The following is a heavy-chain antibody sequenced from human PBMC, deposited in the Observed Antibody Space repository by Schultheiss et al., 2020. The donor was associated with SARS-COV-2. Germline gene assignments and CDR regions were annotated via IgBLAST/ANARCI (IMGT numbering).Heavy chain of an antibody. CDR3: ARDGGDTDAFDI. CDR2: IWYDGSNK. CDR1: GFTVSSNY. D-gene: IGHD3-16*01. V-gene: IGHV3-33*08. J-gene: IGHJ3*02. Sequence: GESLKISCAASGFTVSSNYMSWVRQAPGKGLEWVAVIWYDGSNKYYADSVKGRFTISRDNSKNTLYLQMNSLRAEDTAVYYCARDGGDTDAFDIWGQGTMVTVSS.